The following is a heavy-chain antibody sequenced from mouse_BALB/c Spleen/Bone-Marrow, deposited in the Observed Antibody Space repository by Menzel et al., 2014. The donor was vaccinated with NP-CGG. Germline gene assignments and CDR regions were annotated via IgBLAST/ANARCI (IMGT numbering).Heavy chain of an antibody. CDR1: GFTFSSFG. D-gene: IGHD3-2*02. CDR3: AIRAY. J-gene: IGHJ3*01. Sequence: EVMLVESGGGLVLPGGSRKLSCAASGFTFSSFGMHWVRRAPEKGLEWVAYISSGSSTIYYADTVKGRFTISRDNPKNTLFLQMTSLRSEDTAMYYCAIRAYWGQGTLVTVSA. CDR2: ISSGSSTI. V-gene: IGHV5-17*02.